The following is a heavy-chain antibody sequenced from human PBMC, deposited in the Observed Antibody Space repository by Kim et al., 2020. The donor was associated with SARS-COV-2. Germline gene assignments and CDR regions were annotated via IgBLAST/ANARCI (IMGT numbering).Heavy chain of an antibody. J-gene: IGHJ4*02. CDR1: GYTFTSYY. D-gene: IGHD3-22*01. CDR3: ARDAPYYYDSSGYFDY. CDR2: INPSGGST. V-gene: IGHV1-46*01. Sequence: ASVKVSCKASGYTFTSYYMHWVRQAPGQGLEWMGIINPSGGSTSYAQKFQGRATMTRDTSTSTVYMELSSLRSEDTAVYYCARDAPYYYDSSGYFDYWGQGTLVTVSS.